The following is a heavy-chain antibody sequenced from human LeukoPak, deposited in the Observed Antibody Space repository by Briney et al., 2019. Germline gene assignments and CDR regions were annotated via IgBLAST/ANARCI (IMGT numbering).Heavy chain of an antibody. V-gene: IGHV3-33*01. D-gene: IGHD3-10*01. Sequence: GGSLRLSCAASGFTFSSYGMHWVRQAPGKGLEWVAVIWYDGSNKYYADSVKGRFTISRDNSKNSLYLQMNSLRAEDTAVYYCARDLYRESGSGSLWGQGTLVTVSS. CDR2: IWYDGSNK. CDR1: GFTFSSYG. J-gene: IGHJ4*02. CDR3: ARDLYRESGSGSL.